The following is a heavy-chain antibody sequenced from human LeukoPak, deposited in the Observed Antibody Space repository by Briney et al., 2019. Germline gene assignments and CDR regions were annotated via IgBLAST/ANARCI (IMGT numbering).Heavy chain of an antibody. D-gene: IGHD4-17*01. CDR2: INAGNGNT. CDR1: GYTFTSYA. CDR3: ARVGGTTVTTEAYYFDY. V-gene: IGHV1-3*01. Sequence: GASVKVSCTASGYTFTSYAMHWVRQAPGQRLEWMGWINAGNGNTKYSQKFQSRVTITRDTSASTAYMELSSLRSEDTAVYYCARVGGTTVTTEAYYFDYWGQGTLVTVSS. J-gene: IGHJ4*02.